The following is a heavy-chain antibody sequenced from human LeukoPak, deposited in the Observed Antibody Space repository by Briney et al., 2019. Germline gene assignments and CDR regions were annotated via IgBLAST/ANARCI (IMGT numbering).Heavy chain of an antibody. D-gene: IGHD3-9*01. Sequence: SETLSLTCTVSGGSISSSSYYWGWIRQPPGKGLERIGSIYYSGSTYYNPSLKSRVTISVDTSKNQFSLKLSSVTAADTAVYYCARDRRYLDYWGQGTLVTVSS. V-gene: IGHV4-39*07. CDR3: ARDRRYLDY. J-gene: IGHJ4*02. CDR2: IYYSGST. CDR1: GGSISSSSYY.